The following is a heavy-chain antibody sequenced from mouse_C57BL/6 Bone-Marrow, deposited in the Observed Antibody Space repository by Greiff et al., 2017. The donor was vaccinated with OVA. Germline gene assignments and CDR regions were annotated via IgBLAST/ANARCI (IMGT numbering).Heavy chain of an antibody. CDR3: ARYYYGSSSSRFAY. D-gene: IGHD1-1*01. Sequence: QVQLKQPGAELVKPGASVKLSCKASGYTFTSYWMHWVKQRPGQGLEWIGMIHPNSGSTNYNEKFKSKATLTVDKSSSTAYMQLSSLTSEDSAVYYCARYYYGSSSSRFAYWGQGTLVTVSA. J-gene: IGHJ3*01. CDR2: IHPNSGST. CDR1: GYTFTSYW. V-gene: IGHV1-64*01.